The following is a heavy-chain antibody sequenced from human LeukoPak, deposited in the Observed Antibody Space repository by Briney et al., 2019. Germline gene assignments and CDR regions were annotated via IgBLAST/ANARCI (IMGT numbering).Heavy chain of an antibody. V-gene: IGHV3-20*04. D-gene: IGHD5-24*01. CDR2: IKWDGGRT. CDR1: GFTFDDHG. CDR3: ARDAGERWLQLLRKKGGPFDY. J-gene: IGHJ4*02. Sequence: GGSLRLSCAASGFTFDDHGMSWVRQAPGKGLEWVSGIKWDGGRTGYADSVKGRFTISRDNAKNSLYLQMNSLRAEDTAVYYCARDAGERWLQLLRKKGGPFDYWGQGTLVTVSS.